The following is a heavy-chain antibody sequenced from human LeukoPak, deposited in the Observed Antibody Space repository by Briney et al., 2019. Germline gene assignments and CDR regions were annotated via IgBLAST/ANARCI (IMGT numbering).Heavy chain of an antibody. D-gene: IGHD3-3*01. V-gene: IGHV1-2*02. CDR2: INPNSGGT. CDR1: GYTFTGYY. CDR3: ARPYDFWSGYSSGYFDY. J-gene: IGHJ4*02. Sequence: ASVKVSCKASGYTFTGYYMHWVRQAPGQGIEWMGWINPNSGGTNYAQKLQGRVTMTRDTSISTAYMELSRLRSDDTAVYYCARPYDFWSGYSSGYFDYWGQGTLVTVSS.